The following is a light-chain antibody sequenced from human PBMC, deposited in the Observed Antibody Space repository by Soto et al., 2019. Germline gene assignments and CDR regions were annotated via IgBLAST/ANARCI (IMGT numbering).Light chain of an antibody. CDR1: QSISSW. V-gene: IGKV1-5*01. CDR2: DAS. CDR3: QQYSTYTPRT. Sequence: DIQMTQSPSYLSASVGDRVTITCRASQSISSWLAWYQQKPGKAPNLLIYDASSLESGVPSRFSGSGSGTEFTLTISSLQPDDFATYYCQQYSTYTPRTFGQGTKVDIK. J-gene: IGKJ1*01.